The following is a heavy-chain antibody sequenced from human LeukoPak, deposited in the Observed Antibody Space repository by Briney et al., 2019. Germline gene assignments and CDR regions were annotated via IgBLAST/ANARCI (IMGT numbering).Heavy chain of an antibody. J-gene: IGHJ3*02. CDR2: IYNSRST. Sequence: SETLSLTCTVSGGSTSSYYWTWIRQPPGEGLEWIGYIYNSRSTNYSPSLNSRVTISADASKNQFSLKLNSVTAADTAVYYCARRNVLTEGEAFDIWGQGTKVTVSS. CDR3: ARRNVLTEGEAFDI. CDR1: GGSTSSYY. V-gene: IGHV4-59*08. D-gene: IGHD3-9*01.